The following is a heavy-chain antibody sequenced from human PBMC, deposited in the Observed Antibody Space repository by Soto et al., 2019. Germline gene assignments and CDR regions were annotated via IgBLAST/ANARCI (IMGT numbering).Heavy chain of an antibody. V-gene: IGHV3-33*01. Sequence: QVQLVESGGGVVQPGRSLRLSCAASGFTFSSYGMHWVRQAPGKGLEWVAVIWYDGSNKYYADSVKGRFTISRDNSKNTLYLKMNSLRAEDTAVYYCARDHYGSGSYVDYWGQGTLVTVSS. CDR1: GFTFSSYG. CDR3: ARDHYGSGSYVDY. CDR2: IWYDGSNK. J-gene: IGHJ4*02. D-gene: IGHD3-10*01.